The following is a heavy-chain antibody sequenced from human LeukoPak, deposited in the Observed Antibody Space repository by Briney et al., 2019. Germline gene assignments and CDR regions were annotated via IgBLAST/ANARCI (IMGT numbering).Heavy chain of an antibody. J-gene: IGHJ6*02. Sequence: SETLSLTCTVSGGSISSGDYYWRWIRQPPGKGLEWIRYIYYSGSTYYNPSLKSRVTISVDTSKNQSSLKLSSVTAADTAVYYCARDRAGATTVTTSIGDYGMDVWGQGTTVTVSS. V-gene: IGHV4-30-4*01. CDR1: GGSISSGDYY. D-gene: IGHD4-17*01. CDR2: IYYSGST. CDR3: ARDRAGATTVTTSIGDYGMDV.